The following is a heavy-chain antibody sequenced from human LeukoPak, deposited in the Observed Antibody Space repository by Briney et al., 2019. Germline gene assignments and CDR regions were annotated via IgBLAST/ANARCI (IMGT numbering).Heavy chain of an antibody. CDR2: TYYSSKWYT. J-gene: IGHJ4*02. D-gene: IGHD5-12*01. CDR1: GDSVSSA. V-gene: IGHV6-1*01. CDR3: ARGWLRSGFDL. Sequence: SQTLSLTCAISGDSVSSAWNWIRQSPSRGLEWLGRTYYSSKWYTDYAVSVKGRVSINPDTSKNQLSLQLSSVTPEDTAVYHCARGWLRSGFDLWGQGTLVTVSS.